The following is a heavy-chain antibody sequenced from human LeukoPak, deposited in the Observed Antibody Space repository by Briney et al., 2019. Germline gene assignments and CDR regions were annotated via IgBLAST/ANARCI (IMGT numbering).Heavy chain of an antibody. CDR1: DYSISSDYY. CDR2: MHYSGST. D-gene: IGHD5-18*01. Sequence: SETLSLTCTVSDYSISSDYYWGWIRQPPGKGLEWIGSMHYSGSTYYNPSLKSRVTISVDTSKNEFSLKLSSVTAADTAVYYCARDGLWIQNAFDIWGQGTMVTVSA. J-gene: IGHJ3*02. CDR3: ARDGLWIQNAFDI. V-gene: IGHV4-38-2*02.